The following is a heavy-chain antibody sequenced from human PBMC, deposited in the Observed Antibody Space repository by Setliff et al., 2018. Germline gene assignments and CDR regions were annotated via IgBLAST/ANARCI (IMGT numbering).Heavy chain of an antibody. J-gene: IGHJ4*02. V-gene: IGHV4-39*07. Sequence: SETLSLTCTVSGASTTNINYYWGLIRQPPGKGLEWIGSIFYSGRTYYNPSLKSRVTISVDTSKNQFSLKLSSVTAADTAVYYCARGYYYGSGTDYWGQGTLVTVSS. CDR2: IFYSGRT. D-gene: IGHD3-10*01. CDR3: ARGYYYGSGTDY. CDR1: GASTTNINYY.